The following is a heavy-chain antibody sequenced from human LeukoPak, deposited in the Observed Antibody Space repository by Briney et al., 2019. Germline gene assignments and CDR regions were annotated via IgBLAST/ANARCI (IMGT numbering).Heavy chain of an antibody. V-gene: IGHV3-74*01. CDR1: GFTFSSYW. J-gene: IGHJ4*02. D-gene: IGHD6-13*01. CDR2: INTDGSST. Sequence: PGGSLRLSCAASGFTFSSYWMHWVRQAPGKGLVWVSRINTDGSSTSYADSVKGRFTISRDNAKNTLYLQMNSLRAEDTAVYYCASGLRQAAAGHYWGQGTLVTVSS. CDR3: ASGLRQAAAGHY.